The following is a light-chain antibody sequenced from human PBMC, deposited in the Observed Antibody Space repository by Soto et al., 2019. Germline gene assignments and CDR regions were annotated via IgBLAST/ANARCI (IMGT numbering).Light chain of an antibody. CDR3: QQFGSSAWT. CDR2: GAS. V-gene: IGKV3-20*01. CDR1: QRLSSSY. J-gene: IGKJ1*01. Sequence: EIVLTQSPGTLSLSPGERATLSCRASQRLSSSYLAWYQQKPGQAPRLLIQGASSRATGIPDRFSGSGSGTDVTLTISRLEPEDFAVYYCQQFGSSAWTFGQGTRVEIK.